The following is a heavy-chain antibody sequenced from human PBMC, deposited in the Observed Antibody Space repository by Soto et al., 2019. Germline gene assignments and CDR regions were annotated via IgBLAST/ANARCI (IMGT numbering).Heavy chain of an antibody. J-gene: IGHJ4*02. CDR3: ARVPYDSSGYFDY. V-gene: IGHV4-59*06. Sequence: SETLSLTCTVSGGSISSYYWSCIRQHPGKGLEWIGYIYYSGSTYYNPSLKSRVTISVDTSKNQFSLKLSSVTAADTAVYYCARVPYDSSGYFDYWGQGTLVTVSS. CDR1: GGSISSYY. CDR2: IYYSGST. D-gene: IGHD3-22*01.